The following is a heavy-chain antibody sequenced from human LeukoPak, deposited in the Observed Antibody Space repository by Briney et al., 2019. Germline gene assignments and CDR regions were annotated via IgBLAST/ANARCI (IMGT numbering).Heavy chain of an antibody. J-gene: IGHJ4*02. CDR3: AKGHYYDSYGQYSYAEY. Sequence: PGGSLRLSCAASGFTFSSYSMNWVRQAPGKGLEWVSPISSSSSYIYYADSVKGRFTISRDNAKNSLYLQMNSLRPEDTAVYYCAKGHYYDSYGQYSYAEYWGQGTLVTVSS. D-gene: IGHD3-22*01. V-gene: IGHV3-21*01. CDR1: GFTFSSYS. CDR2: ISSSSSYI.